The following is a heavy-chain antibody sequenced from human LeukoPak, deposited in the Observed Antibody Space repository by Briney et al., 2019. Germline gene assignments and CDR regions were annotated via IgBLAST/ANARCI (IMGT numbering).Heavy chain of an antibody. V-gene: IGHV4-38-2*02. D-gene: IGHD3-10*01. Sequence: SETLSLTCTVSGYSISSGFYWGWIRQSPGKGLEWIGEINHSGSTNYNPSLKSRVTISVDTSKNQFSLKLSSVTAADTAVYYCARAGTYYYGSGTARGRFDPWGQGTLVTVSS. CDR1: GYSISSGFY. CDR3: ARAGTYYYGSGTARGRFDP. CDR2: INHSGST. J-gene: IGHJ5*02.